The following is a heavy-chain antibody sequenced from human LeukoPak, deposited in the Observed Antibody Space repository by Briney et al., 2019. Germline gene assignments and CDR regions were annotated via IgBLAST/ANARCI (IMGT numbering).Heavy chain of an antibody. CDR1: GGTFSSYI. CDR3: ARAYSSNWYYFDS. D-gene: IGHD2-2*01. J-gene: IGHJ4*02. V-gene: IGHV1-69*13. CDR2: IIPIFGTA. Sequence: SVKVSCKDSGGTFSSYIINWVRQAPGQGLEWMGGIIPIFGTANYAQKFQGRVTITADESTSTAYMELSSLRSEDAAVYYCARAYSSNWYYFDSWGQGALVTVSS.